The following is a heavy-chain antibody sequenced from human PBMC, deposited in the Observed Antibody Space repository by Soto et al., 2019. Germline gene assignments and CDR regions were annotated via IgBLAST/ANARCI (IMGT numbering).Heavy chain of an antibody. CDR2: ISTSSSYT. Sequence: PGGSLRLSCAASGFTFSDYYMSWIRQAPGKGLEWVSYISTSSSYTNYADSVKGRFTISRDNAKNSLYLQMNSLRAEDTALYYCARGYFYTSGSFDYWGQGTLVTVSS. D-gene: IGHD3-10*01. CDR3: ARGYFYTSGSFDY. CDR1: GFTFSDYY. V-gene: IGHV3-11*06. J-gene: IGHJ4*02.